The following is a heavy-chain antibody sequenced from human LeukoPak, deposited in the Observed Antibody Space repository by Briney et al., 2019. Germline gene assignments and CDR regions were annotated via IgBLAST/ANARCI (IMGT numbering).Heavy chain of an antibody. J-gene: IGHJ4*02. CDR2: IYSGGST. CDR1: GFTVSSNY. D-gene: IGHD6-13*01. CDR3: ARVSSSSWYAVDY. V-gene: IGHV3-53*01. Sequence: GGSLRLSCAASGFTVSSNYMSWVRQAPGKGLEWVSVIYSGGSTYYADSVKGRFTISRDNSTNTLYLQMNSLRAEDTAVYYCARVSSSSWYAVDYWGQGTLVPVSS.